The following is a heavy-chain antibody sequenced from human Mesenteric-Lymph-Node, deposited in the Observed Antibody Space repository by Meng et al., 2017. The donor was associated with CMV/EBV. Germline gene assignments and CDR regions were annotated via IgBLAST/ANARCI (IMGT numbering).Heavy chain of an antibody. CDR3: ARDAGRHMDV. V-gene: IGHV3-66*01. CDR1: GFTVSSNY. Sequence: GESLKISCAASGFTVSSNYMSWVRQAPGKGLEWVSVIYSGGSTYYADSVKGRFTISRDNSKNTLYLQMNSLRADDTAVYYCARDAGRHMDVWGQGTTVTVSS. CDR2: IYSGGST. J-gene: IGHJ6*02.